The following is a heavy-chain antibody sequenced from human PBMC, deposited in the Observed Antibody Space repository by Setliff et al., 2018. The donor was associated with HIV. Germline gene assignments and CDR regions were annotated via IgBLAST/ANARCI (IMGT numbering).Heavy chain of an antibody. D-gene: IGHD6-13*01. CDR1: GFTFSRSD. V-gene: IGHV3-48*04. J-gene: IGHJ6*02. CDR2: ISTGSDAT. Sequence: HPGGSLRLSCAASGFTFSRSDMSWVRQAPGKGLEWVSYISTGSDATYYADSVKGRFTISRDNPKNSLYLQMNSLRVEDTAVYYCASTQAAAYYYYYYGMDVWGQGTTVTVSS. CDR3: ASTQAAAYYYYYYGMDV.